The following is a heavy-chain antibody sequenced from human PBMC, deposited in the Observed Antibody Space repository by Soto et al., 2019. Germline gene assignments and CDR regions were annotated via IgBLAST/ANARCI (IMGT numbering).Heavy chain of an antibody. V-gene: IGHV1-18*01. D-gene: IGHD5-12*01. J-gene: IGHJ5*02. CDR2: ISAYNGNT. CDR1: GYTFTSYG. CDR3: ARDWENRGYSGYRFDP. Sequence: ASVKVSCKASGYTFTSYGISWVRQAPGQGLEWMGWISAYNGNTNYAQKLQGRVTMTTDTSTSTAYMELRSLRSDDTAVYYCARDWENRGYSGYRFDPWGRGSLVTVSS.